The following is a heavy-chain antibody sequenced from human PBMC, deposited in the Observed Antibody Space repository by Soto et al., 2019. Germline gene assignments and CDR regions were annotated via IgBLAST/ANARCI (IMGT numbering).Heavy chain of an antibody. CDR1: GFTCSSYS. Sequence: GGSLRLSSAASGFTCSSYSMNWVRQAPGKGLEWVSSISSSSSYIYYADSVKGRFTISRENAKNSLYLQMNSLRDEDTAVYYCARQIGDPTNWIDPWGQGTLVTVSS. J-gene: IGHJ5*02. V-gene: IGHV3-21*01. CDR2: ISSSSSYI. CDR3: ARQIGDPTNWIDP.